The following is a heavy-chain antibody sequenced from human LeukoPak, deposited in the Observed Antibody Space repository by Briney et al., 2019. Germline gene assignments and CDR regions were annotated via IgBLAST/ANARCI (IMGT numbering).Heavy chain of an antibody. Sequence: SVKVSCKASGYTFTSYYIHWVRQAPGQGLEWMGGIIPIFGTANYAQKFQGRVTITADESTSTAYMELSSLRSEDTAVYYCARSPYYYYGMDVWGQGTTVTVSS. V-gene: IGHV1-69*13. CDR2: IIPIFGTA. J-gene: IGHJ6*02. CDR3: ARSPYYYYGMDV. CDR1: GYTFTSYY.